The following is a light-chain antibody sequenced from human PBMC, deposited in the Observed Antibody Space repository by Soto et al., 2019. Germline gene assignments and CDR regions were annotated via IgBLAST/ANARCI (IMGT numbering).Light chain of an antibody. Sequence: EIVLTQSPATLSLSPGERATLSCRASQSVSRYLAWYQQKPGQAPRLLIYDASNRATGIPARFSGSGSGTDFTLTIISLEPEDFAVYYCQHRSNWPPITFGQGTRLEIK. V-gene: IGKV3-11*01. CDR1: QSVSRY. CDR2: DAS. J-gene: IGKJ5*01. CDR3: QHRSNWPPIT.